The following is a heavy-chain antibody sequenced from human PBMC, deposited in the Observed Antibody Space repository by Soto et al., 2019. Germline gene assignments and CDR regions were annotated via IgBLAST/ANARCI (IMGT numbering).Heavy chain of an antibody. Sequence: EVQLVESGGGLVQPGGSLRLSCAASGFTFSSYSMNWVRQAPGKGLEWVSYISSRSNAIYYADSVKGRFTISRDNAKNSLYLQMSSLRDEDTAVYYCARSTPGTSPDLDYWGQGTLVTVSS. V-gene: IGHV3-48*02. CDR2: ISSRSNAI. CDR1: GFTFSSYS. J-gene: IGHJ4*02. CDR3: ARSTPGTSPDLDY. D-gene: IGHD2-2*01.